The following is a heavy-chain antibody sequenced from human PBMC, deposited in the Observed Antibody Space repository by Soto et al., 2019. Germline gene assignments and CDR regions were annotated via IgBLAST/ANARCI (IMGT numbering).Heavy chain of an antibody. D-gene: IGHD6-13*01. V-gene: IGHV4-4*02. CDR3: ARDQGSHPGD. CDR1: GVSISSDNW. CDR2: IHHSGST. Sequence: QVQLQESGPGLVRPSGTVSLTCAVSGVSISSDNWWSWVRQPTGKALEWIGEIHHSGSTNYNPSLESRVTMSVVPSKDLFSLTLNSVTAADTAFYYCARDQGSHPGDWGQGTLVSVSS. J-gene: IGHJ4*02.